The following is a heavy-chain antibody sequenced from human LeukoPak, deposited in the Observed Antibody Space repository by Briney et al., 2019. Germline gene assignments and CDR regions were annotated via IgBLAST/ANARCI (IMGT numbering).Heavy chain of an antibody. J-gene: IGHJ5*02. CDR2: IYYSGST. CDR3: ARRGVGTGTNLHWWDSRSVNWFDP. D-gene: IGHD1-1*01. Sequence: SETLSLTCTVSGDSISSSSHYWGWIRQPPGKGLEWIGSIYYSGSTYYNPSLKSRVTISVDTSKNHFSLKLSSVTAADTAVYYCARRGVGTGTNLHWWDSRSVNWFDPWGQGTLVTVSS. V-gene: IGHV4-39*02. CDR1: GDSISSSSHY.